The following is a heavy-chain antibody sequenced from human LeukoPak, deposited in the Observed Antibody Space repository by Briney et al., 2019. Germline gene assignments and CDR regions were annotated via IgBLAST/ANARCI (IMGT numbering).Heavy chain of an antibody. CDR1: GGSFSGYY. Sequence: SETLSLTCAVYGGSFSGYYWSWIRQHPGKGLEWTGYIYYSGSTYYNPSLRSRVTISVDTSKNQFSLKMRSVTAADTAVYYCARAPLVSRGMDVWGQGTTVTVSS. D-gene: IGHD6-6*01. CDR3: ARAPLVSRGMDV. V-gene: IGHV4-31*11. J-gene: IGHJ6*02. CDR2: IYYSGST.